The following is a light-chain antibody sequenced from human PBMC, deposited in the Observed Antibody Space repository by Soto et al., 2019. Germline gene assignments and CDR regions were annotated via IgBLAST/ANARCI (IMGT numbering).Light chain of an antibody. V-gene: IGKV1-9*01. J-gene: IGKJ1*01. Sequence: DVQLTQTPSSLSASVGDRVTITCRLSHSISSYLAWYQQKPGKAPKLLIYAASNLQSGVPSRFSGSGSGRDFTLTISCLQSEDFATYYCQQYYSHPWTFGQGTKV. CDR2: AAS. CDR1: HSISSY. CDR3: QQYYSHPWT.